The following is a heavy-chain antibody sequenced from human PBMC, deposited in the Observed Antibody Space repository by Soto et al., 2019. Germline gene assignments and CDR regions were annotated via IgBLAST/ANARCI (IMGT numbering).Heavy chain of an antibody. J-gene: IGHJ5*02. CDR3: ARDVVGFGGPTNWFDP. D-gene: IGHD3-10*01. CDR1: GYTFTSYG. Sequence: ASVKVSFKASGYTFTSYGISWVRQAPGQGLEWMGWISAYNGNTNYAQKLQGRVTMTTDTSTSTAYMELRSLRSDDTAVYYCARDVVGFGGPTNWFDPWGQGTLVTVSS. CDR2: ISAYNGNT. V-gene: IGHV1-18*01.